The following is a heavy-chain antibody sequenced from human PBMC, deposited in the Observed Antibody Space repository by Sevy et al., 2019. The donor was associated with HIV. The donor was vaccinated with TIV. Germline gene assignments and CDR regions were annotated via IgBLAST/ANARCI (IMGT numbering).Heavy chain of an antibody. V-gene: IGHV3-33*01. CDR3: ARDMTTVTTHRLNYYYYGMDV. CDR2: IWYDGSNK. D-gene: IGHD4-17*01. CDR1: GFTFSSYG. Sequence: GESLKISCAASGFTFSSYGMHWVRQAPGKGLEWVAVIWYDGSNKYYADSVKGRFTISRDNSKNTLYLQMNSLRAEDTAVYYCARDMTTVTTHRLNYYYYGMDVWGQGTTVTVSS. J-gene: IGHJ6*02.